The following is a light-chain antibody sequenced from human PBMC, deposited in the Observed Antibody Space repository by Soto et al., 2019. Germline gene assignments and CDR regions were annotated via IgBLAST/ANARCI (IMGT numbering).Light chain of an antibody. CDR2: DAS. CDR1: QGISTF. V-gene: IGKV1-9*01. J-gene: IGKJ1*01. Sequence: DIQLTQSPSFLSASVGDRVTITCRASQGISTFLAWYQQHPGTAPKRLIYDASNLQSGVPSRFSGSGSGTEFTLTISSLQPDDFATYYCQQYNSSGTFGQGTKVDIK. CDR3: QQYNSSGT.